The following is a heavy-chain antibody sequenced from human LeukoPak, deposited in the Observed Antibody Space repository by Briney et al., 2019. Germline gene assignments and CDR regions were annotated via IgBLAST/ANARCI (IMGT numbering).Heavy chain of an antibody. D-gene: IGHD5-12*01. CDR2: ISGSGGST. CDR1: GFTFSSYA. J-gene: IGHJ4*02. Sequence: GGSLRLSCAASGFTFSSYAMSWARQAPGKGLEWVSAISGSGGSTYYADSVKGRFTISRDNSKNTLYLQMNSLRAEDTAVYYCARYSGYDFGYFDYWGQGTLVTVSS. V-gene: IGHV3-23*01. CDR3: ARYSGYDFGYFDY.